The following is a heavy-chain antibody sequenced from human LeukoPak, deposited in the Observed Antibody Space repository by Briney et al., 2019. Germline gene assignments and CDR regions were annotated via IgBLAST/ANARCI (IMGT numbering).Heavy chain of an antibody. Sequence: SETLSLTCTVSGGSISSYYWSWIRQPPGKGLEWIGYIYYSGSTNYNPSLKSRVTISVDTSKNQFSLKLSSVTAADTAVYYCARSYDSSGYYHIDYWGQGTLVTVSS. D-gene: IGHD3-22*01. CDR2: IYYSGST. CDR1: GGSISSYY. CDR3: ARSYDSSGYYHIDY. V-gene: IGHV4-59*01. J-gene: IGHJ4*02.